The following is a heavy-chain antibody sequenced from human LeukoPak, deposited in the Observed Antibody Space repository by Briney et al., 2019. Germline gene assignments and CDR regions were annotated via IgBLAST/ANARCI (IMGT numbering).Heavy chain of an antibody. V-gene: IGHV3-74*01. CDR1: GFTFSSYW. CDR2: INSDASSR. D-gene: IGHD2-2*01. J-gene: IGHJ4*02. Sequence: GGSLRLSCAASGFTFSSYWMHWVRQAPGKGLVWVSRINSDASSRSYADSVKGRFTISRDNAKNTLYLQMNTVRAEDTAVYYCARASSASWQYFDDWGQGTLVSVSS. CDR3: ARASSASWQYFDD.